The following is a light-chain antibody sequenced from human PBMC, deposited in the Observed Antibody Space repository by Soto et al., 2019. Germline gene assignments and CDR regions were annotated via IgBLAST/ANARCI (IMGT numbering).Light chain of an antibody. Sequence: DIQMTQSPSSVSASVGDRVTITCRASQDIGSWLAWYQQKPGKAPNLLIYAASSLQSGVPSRFSGSGSGTFFTLTISSLQPEDFATYFCLQTDTFPITFGQGTRLEI. CDR2: AAS. CDR1: QDIGSW. V-gene: IGKV1-12*01. J-gene: IGKJ5*01. CDR3: LQTDTFPIT.